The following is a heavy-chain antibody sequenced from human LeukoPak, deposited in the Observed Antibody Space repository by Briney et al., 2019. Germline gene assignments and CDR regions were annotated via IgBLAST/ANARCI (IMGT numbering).Heavy chain of an antibody. Sequence: PSETLSLTCTVSGSYYWGCIRQPPGKGLEWIGSIHYSGSTYYNPSLKSRVTISVDTSKNQFSLRLSSVTAADTALYYCARHPGYYYYYMDVWGKGTTVTISS. CDR3: ARHPGYYYYYMDV. V-gene: IGHV4-39*01. CDR2: IHYSGST. CDR1: GSYY. J-gene: IGHJ6*03.